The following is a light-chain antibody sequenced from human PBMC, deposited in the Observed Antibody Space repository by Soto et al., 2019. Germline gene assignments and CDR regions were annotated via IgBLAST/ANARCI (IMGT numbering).Light chain of an antibody. V-gene: IGKV3-20*01. J-gene: IGKJ1*01. CDR3: RQYGNSPQT. Sequence: EIVLTQSPGTLSLSPGERGTLSCRASQSVNSSYLAWYQQKPGQAPRLLIYGASTRATGIPDRFSGSGSGTDFTLTIARLEPGDFAVYYCRQYGNSPQTFGQGTKVDIK. CDR1: QSVNSSY. CDR2: GAS.